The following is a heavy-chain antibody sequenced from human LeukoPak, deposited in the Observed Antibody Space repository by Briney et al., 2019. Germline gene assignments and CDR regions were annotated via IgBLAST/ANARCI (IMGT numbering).Heavy chain of an antibody. J-gene: IGHJ4*02. CDR1: GYTFTGYG. Sequence: ASVKVSCKASGYTFTGYGINWVRQAPGQGLEWMGWINPNSGGTNYAQKFQGWVTMTRDTSISTAYMELSRLRSDDTAVYYCARDFENDILTGYDTLYYFDYWGQGTLVTVSS. CDR2: INPNSGGT. CDR3: ARDFENDILTGYDTLYYFDY. D-gene: IGHD3-9*01. V-gene: IGHV1-2*04.